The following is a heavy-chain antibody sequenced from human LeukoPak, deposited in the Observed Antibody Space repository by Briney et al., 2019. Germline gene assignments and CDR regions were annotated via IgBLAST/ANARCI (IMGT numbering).Heavy chain of an antibody. D-gene: IGHD1-14*01. CDR3: ARDHSEPGVFFDS. J-gene: IGHJ4*02. CDR2: INQVGSKK. Sequence: GGSLRLSCSASGFTFSSYWMICVRPAPGKGLEWVANINQVGSKKYYADSVKGRSTISRDNSKISLYLQMNSLTAEDTAVYFCARDHSEPGVFFDSWGQGTMVTVSS. V-gene: IGHV3-7*05. CDR1: GFTFSSYW.